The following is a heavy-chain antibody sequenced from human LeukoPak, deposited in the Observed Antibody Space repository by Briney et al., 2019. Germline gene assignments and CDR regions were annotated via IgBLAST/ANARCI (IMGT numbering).Heavy chain of an antibody. V-gene: IGHV7-4-1*02. CDR1: GYTFTSYA. CDR2: INTNTGNP. CDR3: ARVEVVPAAMSHYYGMDV. Sequence: GASVKVSCKASGYTFTSYAMNWVRQAPGQGLEWMGWINTNTGNPTYAQGFTGRFVFSLDTSVSTAYLQISSLKAEDTAVYYCARVEVVPAAMSHYYGMDVWGQGTTVTVSS. D-gene: IGHD2-2*01. J-gene: IGHJ6*02.